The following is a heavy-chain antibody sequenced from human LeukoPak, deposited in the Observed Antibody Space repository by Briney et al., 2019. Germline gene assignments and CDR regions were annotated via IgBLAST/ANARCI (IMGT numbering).Heavy chain of an antibody. J-gene: IGHJ6*02. CDR2: INSDGSST. CDR3: ARGPSWLRYSTSYGMDV. CDR1: GFTFSCYW. Sequence: PGGSLRLSCAASGFTFSCYWMHWVRQAPGKGLVWVSRINSDGSSTSYADSVKGRFTISRDNAKNTLYLQMDSLRAEDTAVYYCARGPSWLRYSTSYGMDVWGQGTTVTVSS. V-gene: IGHV3-74*01. D-gene: IGHD3-9*01.